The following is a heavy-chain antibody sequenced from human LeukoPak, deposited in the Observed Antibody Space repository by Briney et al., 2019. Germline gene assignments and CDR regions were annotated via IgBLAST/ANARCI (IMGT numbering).Heavy chain of an antibody. D-gene: IGHD3-22*01. V-gene: IGHV4-59*01. CDR2: IYYSGSI. Sequence: SETLSLTCTVSGGSISSYYWSWIRQPLGKGLEWIGYIYYSGSINYNPSLKSRVTISVDTSKNQFSLKLSPVTAAATAVYSCARALGGGYYAFRFDPWGQGTLVTVSS. CDR3: ARALGGGYYAFRFDP. CDR1: GGSISSYY. J-gene: IGHJ5*02.